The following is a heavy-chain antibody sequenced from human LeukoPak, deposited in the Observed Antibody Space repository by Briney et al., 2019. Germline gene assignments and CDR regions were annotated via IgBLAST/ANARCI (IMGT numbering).Heavy chain of an antibody. Sequence: ASVKVSCKASGYTFTIYYMHWVRQAPGQGLEWMGWINPNSGGTNYAQKFQGGVTMTRDTSISTAYMELSRLRSDDTAVYYCARGLIVGATQADWGQGTLVTVSS. D-gene: IGHD1-26*01. CDR1: GYTFTIYY. CDR2: INPNSGGT. V-gene: IGHV1-2*02. CDR3: ARGLIVGATQAD. J-gene: IGHJ4*02.